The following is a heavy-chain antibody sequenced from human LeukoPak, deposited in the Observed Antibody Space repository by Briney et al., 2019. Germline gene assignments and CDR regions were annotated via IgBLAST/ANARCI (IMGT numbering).Heavy chain of an antibody. CDR3: ATLHPDSTYYYYTDV. CDR2: VDPEDGET. D-gene: IGHD2/OR15-2a*01. CDR1: GYTFTDYY. V-gene: IGHV1-69-2*01. Sequence: ASVKISCKVSGYTFTDYYMHWVQQAPGKGLEWLGLVDPEDGETIYAEKFQGRVTITADTSTDTAYMELRSLRSDDTAVYYSATLHPDSTYYYYTDVWGKGTTVTVSS. J-gene: IGHJ6*03.